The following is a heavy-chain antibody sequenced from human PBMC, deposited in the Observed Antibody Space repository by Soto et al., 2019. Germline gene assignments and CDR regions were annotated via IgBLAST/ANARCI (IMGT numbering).Heavy chain of an antibody. J-gene: IGHJ6*02. V-gene: IGHV4-34*01. CDR1: GGSFSGYY. D-gene: IGHD4-4*01. CDR2: INHSGSA. CDR3: ARGRKEWADYSLSFDYYGLDV. Sequence: KFSETLSLTCAVYGGSFSGYYWSWIRQPPGKGLEWIGEINHSGSANYNPSLKSRVTISVDTSKNQSSLRLTSATAADTAVYYCARGRKEWADYSLSFDYYGLDVWGQGTMVTVSS.